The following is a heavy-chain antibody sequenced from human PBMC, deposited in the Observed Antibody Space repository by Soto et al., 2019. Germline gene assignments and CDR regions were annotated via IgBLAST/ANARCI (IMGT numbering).Heavy chain of an antibody. Sequence: SETLSLTCSVSGNSFRSGSYYWGWIRQPPGKGLEWIGSIYHSGSTYYNPSLKSRVTISVDTSKNQFSLKLSSVTAADTAVYYCARDRYSSGWYYYYYGMDVWGQGTTVTVSS. CDR3: ARDRYSSGWYYYYYGMDV. CDR2: IYHSGST. J-gene: IGHJ6*02. V-gene: IGHV4-38-2*02. CDR1: GNSFRSGSYY. D-gene: IGHD6-19*01.